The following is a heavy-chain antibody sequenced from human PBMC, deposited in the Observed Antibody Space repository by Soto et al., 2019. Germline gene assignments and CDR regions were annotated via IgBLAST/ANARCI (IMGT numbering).Heavy chain of an antibody. Sequence: LSLTCAVYGGSFSGYYWSWIRQPPGKGLEWIGEINHSGSTNYNPSLKSRVTISVDTSKNQFSLKLSSVTAADTAVYYCARGTTVIYWYFDLWGRGTLVTVSS. CDR2: INHSGST. CDR3: ARGTTVIYWYFDL. D-gene: IGHD4-17*01. J-gene: IGHJ2*01. V-gene: IGHV4-34*01. CDR1: GGSFSGYY.